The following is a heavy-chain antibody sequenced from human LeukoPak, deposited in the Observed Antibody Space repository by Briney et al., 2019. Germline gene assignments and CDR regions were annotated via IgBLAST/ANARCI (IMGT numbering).Heavy chain of an antibody. V-gene: IGHV4-34*01. Sequence: PSEALSLTCAVYGGSFSGYYWSWIRQPPGKGLEWIGEINHSRSTNYNPSLKSRVTISVDTSKNQFSLKLSCVTAADTAVYYCARYASPSSGAFDIWGQGTMVTVSS. D-gene: IGHD3-10*01. CDR3: ARYASPSSGAFDI. CDR1: GGSFSGYY. CDR2: INHSRST. J-gene: IGHJ3*02.